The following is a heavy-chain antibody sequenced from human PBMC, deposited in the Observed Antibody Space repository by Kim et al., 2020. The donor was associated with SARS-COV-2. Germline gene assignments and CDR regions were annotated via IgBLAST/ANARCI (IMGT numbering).Heavy chain of an antibody. Sequence: GGSLRLSCAASGFTFSSYGMHWVRQAPGKGLEWVAVIWYDGSNKYYADSVKGRFTISRDNSKNTLYLQMNSLRAEDTAVYYCARRKRDIVVVPAAIRPTNYYYYYMDVWGKGTTVTVSS. CDR3: ARRKRDIVVVPAAIRPTNYYYYYMDV. J-gene: IGHJ6*03. D-gene: IGHD2-2*02. CDR2: IWYDGSNK. V-gene: IGHV3-33*01. CDR1: GFTFSSYG.